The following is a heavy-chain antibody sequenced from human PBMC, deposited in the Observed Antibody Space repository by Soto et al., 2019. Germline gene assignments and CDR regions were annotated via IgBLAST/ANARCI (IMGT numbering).Heavy chain of an antibody. V-gene: IGHV3-30-3*01. Sequence: GGSLRLSCAASGFTFSSYAMHWVRQAPGKGLEWVAVISYDGSNKYYADSVKGRFTISRDNSENTLYLQMNSLRAEDTAVYYCARGVIDYYDSSGYYSGFDYWGQGTLVTVYS. J-gene: IGHJ4*02. CDR1: GFTFSSYA. D-gene: IGHD3-22*01. CDR3: ARGVIDYYDSSGYYSGFDY. CDR2: ISYDGSNK.